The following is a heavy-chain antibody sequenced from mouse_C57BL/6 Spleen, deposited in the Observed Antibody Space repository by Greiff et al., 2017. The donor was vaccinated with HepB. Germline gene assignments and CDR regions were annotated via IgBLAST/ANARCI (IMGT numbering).Heavy chain of an antibody. Sequence: VQVVESGGGLVKPGGSLKLSCAASGFTFSSYAMSWVRQTPEKRLEWVATISDGGSYTYYPDNVKGRFTISRDNAKNNLYLQMSHLKSEDTAMYYCANYYGSSVSFAYWGQGTLVTVSA. D-gene: IGHD1-1*01. CDR1: GFTFSSYA. V-gene: IGHV5-4*01. J-gene: IGHJ3*01. CDR2: ISDGGSYT. CDR3: ANYYGSSVSFAY.